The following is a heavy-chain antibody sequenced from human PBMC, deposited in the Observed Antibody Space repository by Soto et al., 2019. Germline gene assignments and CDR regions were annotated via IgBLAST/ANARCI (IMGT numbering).Heavy chain of an antibody. V-gene: IGHV2-5*02. J-gene: IGHJ6*02. CDR2: IYWDADK. CDR3: AYLPCSGGSCYWFSFSGMDV. CDR1: GFSLSTSGVG. Sequence: QITLKESGPPLVKPTQTLTMTCTFSGFSLSTSGVGVAWIRQPPGEALEWLALIYWDADKRYRPSLESRLTITKDTSNNQVVLTMTNMDSVDTATYYCAYLPCSGGSCYWFSFSGMDVWGQGTTVTVSS. D-gene: IGHD2-15*01.